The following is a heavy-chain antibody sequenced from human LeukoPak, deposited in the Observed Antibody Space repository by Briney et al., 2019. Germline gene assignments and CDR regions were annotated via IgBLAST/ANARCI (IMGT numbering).Heavy chain of an antibody. J-gene: IGHJ5*02. CDR1: GFTFSDYY. D-gene: IGHD1-26*01. CDR3: AKEGPSGSYFPGNWFDP. V-gene: IGHV3-11*01. Sequence: GGSLRLSCAASGFTFSDYYMNWVRQAPGKGLEWVSYISSSGSTIYYADSVKGRFTISRDNAKNSLYLQMNSLRAEDTAVYYCAKEGPSGSYFPGNWFDPWGQGTLVTVSS. CDR2: ISSSGSTI.